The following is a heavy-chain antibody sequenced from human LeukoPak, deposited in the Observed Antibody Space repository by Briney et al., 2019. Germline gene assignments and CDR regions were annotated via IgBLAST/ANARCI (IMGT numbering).Heavy chain of an antibody. CDR1: GFTFSSYG. Sequence: PGGSLRLSCAASGFTFSSYGMHWVRQAPGKGLEWVPVIWYDGSNKYYADSVKGRFTISRDNSKNTLYLQMNSLRAEDTAVYYCAREPGDYRFYYYYYGMDVWGQGTTVTVSS. D-gene: IGHD4-17*01. V-gene: IGHV3-33*01. CDR3: AREPGDYRFYYYYYGMDV. CDR2: IWYDGSNK. J-gene: IGHJ6*02.